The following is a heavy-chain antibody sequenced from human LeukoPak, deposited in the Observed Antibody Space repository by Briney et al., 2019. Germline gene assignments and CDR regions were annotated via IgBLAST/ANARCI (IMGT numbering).Heavy chain of an antibody. CDR1: GGTFSSYA. Sequence: SVKVSCKASGGTFSSYAISWVRQAPGQGLEWMGGVIPMFATANYAPKFQDRVTITADESTSTAYMELRSLRSKDTAVYHCARGLHGDYGYFDYWGQGTLVTVSS. D-gene: IGHD4-17*01. J-gene: IGHJ4*02. CDR3: ARGLHGDYGYFDY. V-gene: IGHV1-69*13. CDR2: VIPMFATA.